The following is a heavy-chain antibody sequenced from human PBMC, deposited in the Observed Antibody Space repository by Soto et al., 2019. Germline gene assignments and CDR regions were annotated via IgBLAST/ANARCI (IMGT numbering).Heavy chain of an antibody. V-gene: IGHV4-59*08. J-gene: IGHJ3*02. CDR3: ARHLWVGSSWYLGAFDI. Sequence: QVQLQESGPGLVKPSETLSLTCTVSGDSISNYYWSWIRQPPGKGLEWIGYIYYSGSTNYNPSLKSRVTISVDSPKNQFSRKLSSVTAADTAVYYCARHLWVGSSWYLGAFDIWGQGTMVTVSS. D-gene: IGHD6-13*01. CDR2: IYYSGST. CDR1: GDSISNYY.